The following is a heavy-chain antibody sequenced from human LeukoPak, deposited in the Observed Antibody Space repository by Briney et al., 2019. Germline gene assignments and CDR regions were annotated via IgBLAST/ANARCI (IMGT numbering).Heavy chain of an antibody. CDR2: ISAYNGNT. Sequence: GASVKVSCKASGYTFTSYGISWVRQAPGQGLEWMGWISAYNGNTNYAQKLQGRVTMTTDTSTSTAYMELRSLRSDDTAMYYCARDGSTVTTAWSDYWGQGTLVTVSS. J-gene: IGHJ4*02. D-gene: IGHD4-17*01. CDR1: GYTFTSYG. CDR3: ARDGSTVTTAWSDY. V-gene: IGHV1-18*01.